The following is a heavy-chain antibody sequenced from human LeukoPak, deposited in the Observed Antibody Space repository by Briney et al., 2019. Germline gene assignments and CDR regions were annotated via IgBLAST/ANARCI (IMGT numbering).Heavy chain of an antibody. J-gene: IGHJ4*02. V-gene: IGHV3-30-3*01. CDR1: GFTFSSYA. CDR3: ASGYDILTLDY. CDR2: ISYDGSNK. D-gene: IGHD3-9*01. Sequence: GGSLRLSCAASGFTFSSYAMHLVRQAPGKGLEWVAVISYDGSNKYYADSVKGRFTISRDNSKNTLYLQMNSLRAEDTAVYYCASGYDILTLDYWGQGTLVTVSS.